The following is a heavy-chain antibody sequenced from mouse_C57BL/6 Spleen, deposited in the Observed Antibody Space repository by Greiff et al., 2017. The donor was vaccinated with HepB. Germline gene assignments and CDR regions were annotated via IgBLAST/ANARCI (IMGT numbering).Heavy chain of an antibody. D-gene: IGHD1-1*01. J-gene: IGHJ2*01. CDR1: GFTFSDYY. V-gene: IGHV5-16*01. Sequence: EVQVVESEGGLVQPGSSMKLSCTASGFTFSDYYMAWVRQVPEKGLEWVANINYDGSSTYYLDSLKSRFIISRDNAKNILYLQMSSLKSEDTATYYCARGDYYGIDYWGQGTTLTVSS. CDR2: INYDGSST. CDR3: ARGDYYGIDY.